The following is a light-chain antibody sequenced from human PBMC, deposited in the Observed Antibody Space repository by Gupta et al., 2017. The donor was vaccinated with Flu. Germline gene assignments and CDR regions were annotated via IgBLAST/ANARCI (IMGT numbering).Light chain of an antibody. CDR1: QSVSIN. J-gene: IGKJ1*01. CDR2: SAS. CDR3: QQYNKWPRT. Sequence: PSILSVTPGERATPSCRASQSVSINLAWFQQKLGQAPRLLIYSASTRATGIPARFSGSGSGTEFTLTISSLQSEDFAVYYCQQYNKWPRTFGQGTKVEIK. V-gene: IGKV3-15*01.